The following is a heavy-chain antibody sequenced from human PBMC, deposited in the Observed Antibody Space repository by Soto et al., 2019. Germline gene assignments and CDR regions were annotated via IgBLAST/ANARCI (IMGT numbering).Heavy chain of an antibody. CDR1: GFTFNTHC. J-gene: IGHJ4*02. V-gene: IGHV3-74*01. CDR3: ARGGAMGVDY. CDR2: IDFDGITT. Sequence: EVQLVESGGGVVQPGGSLRLSCTAAGFTFNTHCMHWVRQAPGKGLVWVSRIDFDGITTNYADSVKGRLTVSRDNATKTVYLHVHTMRAEDTAVYYCARGGAMGVDYGGKGTLVTVSS. D-gene: IGHD1-26*01.